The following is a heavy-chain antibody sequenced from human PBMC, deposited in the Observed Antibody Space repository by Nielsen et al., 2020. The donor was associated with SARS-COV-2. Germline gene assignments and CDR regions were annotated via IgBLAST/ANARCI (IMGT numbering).Heavy chain of an antibody. CDR1: GYTFTGYY. Sequence: ASVKVSCKASGYTFTGYYMHWVRQAPGQGLEWMGRINPNSGGTNYAQKFQGRVTITRDTSASTAYMELSSLRSEDTAVYYCARDSRYSYYYYGMDVWGQGTTVTVSS. CDR2: INPNSGGT. CDR3: ARDSRYSYYYYGMDV. J-gene: IGHJ6*02. V-gene: IGHV1-2*06. D-gene: IGHD5-12*01.